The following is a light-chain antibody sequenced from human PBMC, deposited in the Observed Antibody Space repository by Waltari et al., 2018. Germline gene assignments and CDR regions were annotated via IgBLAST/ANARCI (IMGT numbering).Light chain of an antibody. CDR1: QRVGSN. V-gene: IGKV3-15*01. CDR2: GAY. CDR3: HQYDDWPHT. J-gene: IGKJ3*01. Sequence: ETVMTQSPATLPVSPGRRATLSCRASQRVGSNLAWYQQKPGQAPRLLIYGAYTRATGVPARFRGGGSWTDFTLTISDLQSEDLAVYYCHQYDDWPHTFGPGTKVDVK.